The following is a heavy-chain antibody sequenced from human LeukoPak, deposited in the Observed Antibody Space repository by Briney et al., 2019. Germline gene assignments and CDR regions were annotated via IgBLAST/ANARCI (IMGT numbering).Heavy chain of an antibody. V-gene: IGHV3-23*01. J-gene: IGHJ4*02. Sequence: AGSLRLSCAASGFPFSAYAMNWVRQAPGKGLEWVAAISDSGDRTFYADPVRGRFTISRDNSKNTMYLQMRVLRVDDTAVYYCAKDFPSNYFDSRGYWRYWGQGTLVTVSS. CDR1: GFPFSAYA. CDR2: ISDSGDRT. CDR3: AKDFPSNYFDSRGYWRY. D-gene: IGHD3-22*01.